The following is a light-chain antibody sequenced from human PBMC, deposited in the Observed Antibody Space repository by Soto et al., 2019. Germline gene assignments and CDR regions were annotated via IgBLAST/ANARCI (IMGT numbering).Light chain of an antibody. CDR2: DAS. V-gene: IGKV3-20*01. Sequence: EIVLTHSPDTLSLSPGERATLSCRASQTVSNNYLAWYQQKAGQAPRLVIYDASTRATGIPDRLSASGCGTNYTLTISRLEPEDFAVYFCQQYASAPLTFGQGTKVEVK. CDR3: QQYASAPLT. CDR1: QTVSNNY. J-gene: IGKJ1*01.